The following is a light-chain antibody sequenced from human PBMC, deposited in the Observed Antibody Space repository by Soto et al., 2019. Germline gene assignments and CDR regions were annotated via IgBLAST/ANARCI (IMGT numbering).Light chain of an antibody. Sequence: EIVMTQSPATLSVSPGERATLSCRASQSVSRNLAWYQQKPGQAPRLLIYAASTRATGIPARFSGSGSGTEFPLTISSLQSEDFAVYYGRLYNNWPYTFGQGTKLEIK. J-gene: IGKJ2*01. CDR2: AAS. CDR3: RLYNNWPYT. CDR1: QSVSRN. V-gene: IGKV3-15*01.